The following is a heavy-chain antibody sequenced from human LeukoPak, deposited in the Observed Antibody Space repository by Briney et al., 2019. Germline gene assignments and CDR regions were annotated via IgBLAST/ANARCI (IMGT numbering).Heavy chain of an antibody. CDR2: INPNSGGT. CDR1: GYTFTGYY. Sequence: ASVKASCKASGYTFTGYYMHWVRQAPGQGLEWMGWINPNSGGTNYAQKLQGRVTMTTDTSTSTAYMELRSLRSDDTAVYYCARSSFYSSGWGGKGEFDYWGQGTLVTVSS. D-gene: IGHD6-19*01. V-gene: IGHV1-2*02. J-gene: IGHJ4*02. CDR3: ARSSFYSSGWGGKGEFDY.